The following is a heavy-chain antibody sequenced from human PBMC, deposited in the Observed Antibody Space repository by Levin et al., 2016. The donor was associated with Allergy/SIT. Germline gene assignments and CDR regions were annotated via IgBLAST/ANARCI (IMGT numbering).Heavy chain of an antibody. CDR3: AACLRGSSILSFGMDV. V-gene: IGHV4-4*07. CDR1: VGSINSYF. CDR2: VYTSGST. J-gene: IGHJ6*02. D-gene: IGHD3-16*02. Sequence: SETLSLTCNVSVGSINSYFWSWLRQPAGKGLEWIGRVYTSGSTDYNPSLKSRVTMSLDTSKNQFSLSLRSVTAADTAVYYCAACLRGSSILSFGMDVWGRGTTVTVSS.